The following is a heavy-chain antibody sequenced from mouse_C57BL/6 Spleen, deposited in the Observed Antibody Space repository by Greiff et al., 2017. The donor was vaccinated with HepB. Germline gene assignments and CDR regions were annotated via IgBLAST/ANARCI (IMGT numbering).Heavy chain of an antibody. CDR1: GFTFSSYA. J-gene: IGHJ4*01. Sequence: EVQLQQSGGGLVKPGGSLKLSCAASGFTFSSYAMSWVRQTPEKRLEWVATISDGGSYTYYPDNVKGRFTISRDNAKNNLYLQMSHLKSEDTAMYYCARDGANWGYAMDYWGQGTSVTVSS. CDR3: ARDGANWGYAMDY. D-gene: IGHD4-1*01. V-gene: IGHV5-4*01. CDR2: ISDGGSYT.